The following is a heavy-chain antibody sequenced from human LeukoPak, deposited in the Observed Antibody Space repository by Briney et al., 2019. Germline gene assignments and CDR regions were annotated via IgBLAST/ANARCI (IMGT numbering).Heavy chain of an antibody. CDR3: ARALSYGDSLDY. D-gene: IGHD4-17*01. V-gene: IGHV1-3*01. Sequence: ASVKVSCKASGYTFTSYAMHWVRQAPGQRLEWMGWINAGNGNTKYSQKFQGRVTITRDTSASTGYMELSSLRSEDTAVYYCARALSYGDSLDYWGQGTLVTVSS. J-gene: IGHJ4*02. CDR2: INAGNGNT. CDR1: GYTFTSYA.